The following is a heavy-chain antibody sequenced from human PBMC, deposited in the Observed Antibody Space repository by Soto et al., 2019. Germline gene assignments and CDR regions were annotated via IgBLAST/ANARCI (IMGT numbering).Heavy chain of an antibody. Sequence: GGSLRLSCAASGFTFSSDAMSWVRQAPGKGLEWVSAISGSGGSPHYADSVEARFTISRDNSKNTLYLQMNSLRAEDTAVYYCAKGDRERGPRWGQGTLVTVSS. V-gene: IGHV3-23*01. CDR2: ISGSGGSP. J-gene: IGHJ4*02. CDR3: AKGDRERGPR. D-gene: IGHD2-15*01. CDR1: GFTFSSDA.